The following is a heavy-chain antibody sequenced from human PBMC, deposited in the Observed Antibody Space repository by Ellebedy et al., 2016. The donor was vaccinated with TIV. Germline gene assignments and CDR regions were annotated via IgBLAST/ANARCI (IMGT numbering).Heavy chain of an antibody. CDR2: INPDRGDT. CDR1: GYTFMGYY. CDR3: AKDRFPYYDSSGTTGYFDC. V-gene: IGHV1-2*02. Sequence: AASVKVSCKASGYTFMGYYIHWVRQAPGQGLEWMGWINPDRGDTKYPQSFQVRVSMTRDTSSSTAYMELSGLTSDDTAIYYCAKDRFPYYDSSGTTGYFDCWGQGTLVTVSS. D-gene: IGHD3-22*01. J-gene: IGHJ4*02.